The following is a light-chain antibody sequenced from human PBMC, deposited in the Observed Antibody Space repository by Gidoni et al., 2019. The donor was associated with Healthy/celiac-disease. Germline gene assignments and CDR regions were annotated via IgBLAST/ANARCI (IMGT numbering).Light chain of an antibody. CDR2: DAS. CDR3: QQRSNWSFT. J-gene: IGKJ3*01. Sequence: DIVLTQSPATLSLSPGERATLSCRASQSVSSYLAWYQQKPGQAPRLLIYDASNRATGIPPRFSGSGSGTDFTLTISSLEPEDLAVYYCQQRSNWSFTFGPGTKVDIK. V-gene: IGKV3-11*01. CDR1: QSVSSY.